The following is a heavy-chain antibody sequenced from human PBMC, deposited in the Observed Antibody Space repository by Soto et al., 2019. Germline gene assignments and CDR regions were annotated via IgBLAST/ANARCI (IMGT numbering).Heavy chain of an antibody. CDR3: ARDRERGTYGRAFDY. D-gene: IGHD1-26*01. CDR2: ISYDGDTK. Sequence: QVQLVESGGGVVQPGTSLRLSCAASGFTFSSYAMHWVRQAPGKGLECVAIISYDGDTKYYPDSVKGRFTISRDNSKNTLSRQMNSLRAEDTAVYYCARDRERGTYGRAFDYWGQGTLVTVSS. J-gene: IGHJ4*02. V-gene: IGHV3-30-3*01. CDR1: GFTFSSYA.